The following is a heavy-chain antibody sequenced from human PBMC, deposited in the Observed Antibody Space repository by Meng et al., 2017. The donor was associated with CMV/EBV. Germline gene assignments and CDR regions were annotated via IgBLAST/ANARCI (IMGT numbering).Heavy chain of an antibody. CDR1: GFTFSGYS. CDR3: ARDSGDFWSGYWYYYYGMDV. V-gene: IGHV3-21*01. D-gene: IGHD3-3*01. Sequence: GESLKISCAASGFTFSGYSMNWVRQAPGKGLEWVSSISSSSSYIYYADSVKGRFTISRDNAKNSLYLQMNSLRAEDTAVYYCARDSGDFWSGYWYYYYGMDVWGQGTTVTVSS. CDR2: ISSSSSYI. J-gene: IGHJ6*02.